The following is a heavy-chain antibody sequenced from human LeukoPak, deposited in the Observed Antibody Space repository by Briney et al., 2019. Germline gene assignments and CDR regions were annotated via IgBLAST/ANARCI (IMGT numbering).Heavy chain of an antibody. J-gene: IGHJ4*02. CDR2: TAGGGDGT. V-gene: IGHV3-23*01. Sequence: LSGGSLRLSCAASGFTFSSTSMSWVRQAPGKGLEWVAVTAGGGDGTYYADSVKGRFTISRDNSNNTLYLQMNSLRAEDTAVYYCAKLTTSWGQGTLVTVSS. CDR1: GFTFSSTS. CDR3: AKLTTS. D-gene: IGHD4-11*01.